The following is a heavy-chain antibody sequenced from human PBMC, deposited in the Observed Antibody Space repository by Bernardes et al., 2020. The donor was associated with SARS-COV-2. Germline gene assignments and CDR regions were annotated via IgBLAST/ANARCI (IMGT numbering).Heavy chain of an antibody. V-gene: IGHV3-53*01. CDR3: ARGLRWDLDY. D-gene: IGHD4-17*01. Sequence: GGSLRLSCAVSGFTVSSKYMNWVHQAPGKGLEWVSGIQSGGYTNYADSVKGRFTVSRDTSENTVSLQMNSLRAEDTAVYYCARGLRWDLDYWGQGTLVSVSS. CDR1: GFTVSSKY. J-gene: IGHJ4*02. CDR2: IQSGGYT.